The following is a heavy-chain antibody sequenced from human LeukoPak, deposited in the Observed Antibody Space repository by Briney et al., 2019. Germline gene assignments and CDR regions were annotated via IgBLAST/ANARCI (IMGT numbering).Heavy chain of an antibody. Sequence: GGSLRLSCAASGFTFSSYGMHWVRQAPGEGLEWVAVISYDGSNRYYADSVKGRFTISRDNSKNTLYLQMNSLRAEDTAVYYCAKERRFGVIDYWGQGTLVTVSS. CDR3: AKERRFGVIDY. J-gene: IGHJ4*02. CDR1: GFTFSSYG. CDR2: ISYDGSNR. V-gene: IGHV3-30*18. D-gene: IGHD3-10*01.